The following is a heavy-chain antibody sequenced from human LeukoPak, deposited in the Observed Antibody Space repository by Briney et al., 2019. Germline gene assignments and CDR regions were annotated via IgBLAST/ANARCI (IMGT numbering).Heavy chain of an antibody. Sequence: ASVKVSCKASGYTFTGYYMHWVRQAPGQGLEWMGWINPNSGGTNYAQKFQGRVTMTRDTSISTAYMELSRLRSDDTAVYYCARDRARRYCSSTSCYHLHRDDAFDIWGQGTMVTVSS. J-gene: IGHJ3*02. V-gene: IGHV1-2*02. CDR3: ARDRARRYCSSTSCYHLHRDDAFDI. CDR2: INPNSGGT. CDR1: GYTFTGYY. D-gene: IGHD2-2*01.